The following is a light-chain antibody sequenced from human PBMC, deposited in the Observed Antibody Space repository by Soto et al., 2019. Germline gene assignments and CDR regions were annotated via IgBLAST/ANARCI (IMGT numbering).Light chain of an antibody. CDR1: QTINSW. CDR2: KTS. CDR3: QQYNTYPMT. Sequence: DVPMTQSPSTLSASVGDTVTITCRASQTINSWLAWYQHRPGKGPKLLIYKTSTVEGGVPLRFSGSGSGTEFTLTISSLQPSDPATYYCQQYNTYPMTFGQGTKVDIK. J-gene: IGKJ1*01. V-gene: IGKV1-5*03.